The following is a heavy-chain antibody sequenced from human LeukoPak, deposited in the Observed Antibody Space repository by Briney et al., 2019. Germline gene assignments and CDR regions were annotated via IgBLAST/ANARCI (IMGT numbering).Heavy chain of an antibody. CDR1: GGSISSSSYY. CDR3: ARGEELIDVLRYFDWSPSPNWFDP. J-gene: IGHJ5*02. Sequence: SETLSLTCTVSGGSISSSSYYWGWIRQPPGKGLERIGSIYYSGSTYYNPSLKSRVTISVDTPKNQFSLKLSSVTAADTAVYYCARGEELIDVLRYFDWSPSPNWFDPWGQGTLVTVSS. V-gene: IGHV4-39*07. D-gene: IGHD3-9*01. CDR2: IYYSGST.